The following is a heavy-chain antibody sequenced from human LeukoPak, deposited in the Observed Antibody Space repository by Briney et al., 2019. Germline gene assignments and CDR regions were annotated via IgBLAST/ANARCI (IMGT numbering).Heavy chain of an antibody. V-gene: IGHV3-48*03. CDR3: ARGTQDIVVVPAAFGNTPFLDV. CDR2: ISSSGSTI. D-gene: IGHD2-2*01. J-gene: IGHJ6*02. CDR1: GFTFSSYE. Sequence: GGSLRLYCAASGFTFSSYEMNWVRQAPGKGLEWVSYISSSGSTIYYADSVKGRFTISRDNAKNPLYLQMNSLRAEDTAVYYCARGTQDIVVVPAAFGNTPFLDVWGQGTTVTVSS.